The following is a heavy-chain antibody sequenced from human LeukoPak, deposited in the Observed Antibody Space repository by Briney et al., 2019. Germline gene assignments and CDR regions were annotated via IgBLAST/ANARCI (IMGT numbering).Heavy chain of an antibody. CDR1: GGSISSSSYY. CDR3: ARDSIAALTS. V-gene: IGHV4-39*07. CDR2: IYYSGST. Sequence: SETLSLTCTVSGGSISSSSYYWGWIRQPPGKGLEWIGSIYYSGSTYYNPSLNTRVTISVDTSKNQFSLKLSSVTAADTAVYYCARDSIAALTSWGQGTLVTVSS. D-gene: IGHD6-13*01. J-gene: IGHJ4*02.